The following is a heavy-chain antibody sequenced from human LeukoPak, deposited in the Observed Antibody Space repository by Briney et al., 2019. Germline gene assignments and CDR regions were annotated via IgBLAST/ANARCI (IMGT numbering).Heavy chain of an antibody. D-gene: IGHD3-16*01. Sequence: GGSLRLSCAASGFTFSSYGMNWVRQAPGKGLEWVSSISSSSSYIYYADSVKGRFTISRDNAKNSLYLQMNSLRAEDTAVYYCARAQPRGIIFDYWGQGTLVTVSS. CDR3: ARAQPRGIIFDY. CDR2: ISSSSSYI. J-gene: IGHJ4*02. V-gene: IGHV3-21*01. CDR1: GFTFSSYG.